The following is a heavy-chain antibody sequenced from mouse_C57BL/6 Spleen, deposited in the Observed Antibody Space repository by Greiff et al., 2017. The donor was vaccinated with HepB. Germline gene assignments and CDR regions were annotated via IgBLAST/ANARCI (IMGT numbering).Heavy chain of an antibody. CDR3: ARNGYDGGAFAY. D-gene: IGHD2-2*01. CDR2: IYPGDGDT. V-gene: IGHV1-80*01. Sequence: VQLQQSGAELVKPGASVKISCKASGYAFSSYWMNWVKQRPGKGLEWIGQIYPGDGDTNYNGKFKGKATLTADKSSSTAYMQLSSLTSEDSAVYFCARNGYDGGAFAYWGQGTLVTVSA. J-gene: IGHJ3*01. CDR1: GYAFSSYW.